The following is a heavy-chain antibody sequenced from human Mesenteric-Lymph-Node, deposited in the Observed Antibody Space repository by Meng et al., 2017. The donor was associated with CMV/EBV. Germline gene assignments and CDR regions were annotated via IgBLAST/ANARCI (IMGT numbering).Heavy chain of an antibody. V-gene: IGHV3-49*02. CDR3: TRDRTGWETATISVDY. CDR2: IRSKAYSGTT. D-gene: IGHD5-24*01. CDR1: GFTLRQYP. Sequence: GGSLRLSCTASGFTLRQYPMSWVRQAPGKGLEWLGFIRSKAYSGTTEYAASVKGRFTISRDDSNSIVYLQMNSLRPEDTAVYYCTRDRTGWETATISVDYWGQGTLVTVSS. J-gene: IGHJ4*02.